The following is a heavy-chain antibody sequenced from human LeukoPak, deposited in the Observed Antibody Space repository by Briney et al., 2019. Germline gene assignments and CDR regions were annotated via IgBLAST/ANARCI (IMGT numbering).Heavy chain of an antibody. Sequence: GGSLRLSCAASGFTFSSYAMSWVRQAPGKGLEWVSAISGSGGSTYYADSVKGRFTISRDNSKNTPYLQMNSLRAEDTAVYYCAKADGYCSSTSCYGYFDYWGQGTLVTVSS. J-gene: IGHJ4*02. CDR1: GFTFSSYA. V-gene: IGHV3-23*01. D-gene: IGHD2-2*03. CDR3: AKADGYCSSTSCYGYFDY. CDR2: ISGSGGST.